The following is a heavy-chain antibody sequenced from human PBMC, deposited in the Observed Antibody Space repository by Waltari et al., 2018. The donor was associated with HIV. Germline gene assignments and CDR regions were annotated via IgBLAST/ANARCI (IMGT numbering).Heavy chain of an antibody. CDR3: ARAPCSGGSCRLFDY. D-gene: IGHD2-15*01. CDR2: TNPRGNST. J-gene: IGHJ4*02. CDR1: GYTFISYY. V-gene: IGHV1-46*01. Sequence: QVQLVQSGAEVKKPGASVKVSCKASGYTFISYYMHWVRQAPGQGLEWMGITNPRGNSTSYVQKFQGRLTMTRDTSTSTVDMELSSLRSEDTAVYYCARAPCSGGSCRLFDYWGQGTLVTVSS.